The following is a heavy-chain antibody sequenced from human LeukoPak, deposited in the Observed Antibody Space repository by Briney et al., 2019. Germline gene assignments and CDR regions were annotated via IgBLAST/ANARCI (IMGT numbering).Heavy chain of an antibody. CDR2: INDRVSA. Sequence: PETLSLTCAVYGGSFIGYYWSWIRQPPGKGREWSGEINDRVSATYNPSLKSRVTTSVDTSKNQFSLKRNSPTAADTAAYYRARGSRGIALVRGVTKFDYWGQGTLVTVSS. CDR1: GGSFIGYY. CDR3: ARGSRGIALVRGVTKFDY. V-gene: IGHV4-34*01. D-gene: IGHD3-10*01. J-gene: IGHJ4*02.